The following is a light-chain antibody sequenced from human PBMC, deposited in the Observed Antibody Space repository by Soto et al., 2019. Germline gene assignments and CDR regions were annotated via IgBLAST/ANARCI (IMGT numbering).Light chain of an antibody. V-gene: IGLV2-8*01. Sequence: QSALTQPPSASGSPGQSVTISCTGTSSDVGNYDSVSWYQHHPGKAPQAVIYEVNKRPSGVPDRFSGSKSGNTASLTVSGLQAEDEADYYCAAWDDSLNGVVFGGGTQLTVL. J-gene: IGLJ2*01. CDR3: AAWDDSLNGVV. CDR2: EVN. CDR1: SSDVGNYDS.